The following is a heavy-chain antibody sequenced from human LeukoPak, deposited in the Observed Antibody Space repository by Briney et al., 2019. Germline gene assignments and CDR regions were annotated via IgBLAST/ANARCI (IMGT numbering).Heavy chain of an antibody. CDR1: GDSVSSNSAA. CDR2: TYYRSKWFY. D-gene: IGHD1-26*01. J-gene: IGHJ3*02. V-gene: IGHV6-1*01. Sequence: SQTLSLTCAISGDSVSSNSAAWDWIRQSPSRGLEWLGRTYYRSKWFYDYAVSVKSRITINPDTSKNQFSLQLNSVTPEDTAVYYCARASGSYYHRSGAFDIWGQGTMVTVSS. CDR3: ARASGSYYHRSGAFDI.